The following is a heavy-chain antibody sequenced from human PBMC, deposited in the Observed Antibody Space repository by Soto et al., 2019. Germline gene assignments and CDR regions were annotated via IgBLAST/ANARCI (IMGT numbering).Heavy chain of an antibody. D-gene: IGHD3-22*01. J-gene: IGHJ3*02. Sequence: GGSLRLSCAASGFTFSSYAMSWVRQAPGKGLEWVSAISGSGGSTYYADSVKGRFTISRDNSKNTLYLQMNSLRAEDTAVYYCAKDDPFSQWLLGAFDIWGQGTMVTVSS. CDR3: AKDDPFSQWLLGAFDI. CDR1: GFTFSSYA. CDR2: ISGSGGST. V-gene: IGHV3-23*01.